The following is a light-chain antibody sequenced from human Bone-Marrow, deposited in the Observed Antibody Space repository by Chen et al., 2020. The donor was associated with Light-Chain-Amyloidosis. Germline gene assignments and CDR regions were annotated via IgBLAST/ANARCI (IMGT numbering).Light chain of an antibody. CDR3: VQTLQPLRT. J-gene: IGKJ2*01. V-gene: IGKV2-28*01. CDR1: QSLMQNNGYNF. Sequence: IVMTQSPLSLAVTPGESASISCTSNQSLMQNNGYNFLDWYLQKPGQSPQLLIYLASDWASGVPDRFSGSGSGKDFTLKITSVEADDVGVYFCVQTLQPLRTFGQGTKLEI. CDR2: LAS.